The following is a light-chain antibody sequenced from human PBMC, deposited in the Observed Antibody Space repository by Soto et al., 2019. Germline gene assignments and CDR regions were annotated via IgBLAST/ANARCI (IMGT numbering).Light chain of an antibody. Sequence: EIVLTQSPATMSLPPGERATLSCGASESVSGRYLAWYQQKPGQAPRLLSYGASNRATGIPDRFSGSGSGTDFTLTISRLEPEDFAVYYCKQYGSPRPTFGQGTKVDIK. CDR1: ESVSGRY. CDR2: GAS. J-gene: IGKJ1*01. CDR3: KQYGSPRPT. V-gene: IGKV3-20*01.